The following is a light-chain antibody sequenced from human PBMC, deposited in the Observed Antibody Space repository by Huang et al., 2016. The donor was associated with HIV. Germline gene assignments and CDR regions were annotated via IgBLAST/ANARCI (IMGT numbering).Light chain of an antibody. CDR1: QSVRGY. CDR3: QLRTNRPPRYT. V-gene: IGKV3-11*01. CDR2: NTA. J-gene: IGKJ2*01. Sequence: EIVLTQSPATLSLSPGERATLSCRAGQSVRGYLACYQQKPGQAPRLLIYNTANRAAGIPVRFSGSGSGTDFTLTISSLEPEDFAIYYCQLRTNRPPRYTFGQGTKLEI.